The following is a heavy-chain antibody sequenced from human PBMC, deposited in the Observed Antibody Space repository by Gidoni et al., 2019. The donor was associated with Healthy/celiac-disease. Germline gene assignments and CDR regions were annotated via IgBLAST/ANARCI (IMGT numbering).Heavy chain of an antibody. D-gene: IGHD3-3*01. J-gene: IGHJ3*02. CDR2: IYPSGST. CDR1: GGCISSGSYY. CDR3: ARFIFGVVHDAFDI. V-gene: IGHV4-61*02. Sequence: QVQLQESGPGLVKPSQTLSLTCTVSGGCISSGSYYWSWRRQPAGKGLEWIGRIYPSGSTNYNPSLKSRVTISVDTTKNQFSLKLSSVTAADTAVYYCARFIFGVVHDAFDIWGQGTMVTVSS.